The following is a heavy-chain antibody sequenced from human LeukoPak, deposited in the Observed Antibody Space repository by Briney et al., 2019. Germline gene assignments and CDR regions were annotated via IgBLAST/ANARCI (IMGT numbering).Heavy chain of an antibody. V-gene: IGHV4-34*01. J-gene: IGHJ4*02. CDR3: ARLIAYYDSSGPIDY. Sequence: SETLSLTCAVYGGSFSGYYWSWIRQPPGKGLEWIGEINHSGSTNYNPSLRSRVTISVDMSKNQFSLKLSSVTAADTAVYYCARLIAYYDSSGPIDYWGQGTLVTVSS. CDR1: GGSFSGYY. D-gene: IGHD3-22*01. CDR2: INHSGST.